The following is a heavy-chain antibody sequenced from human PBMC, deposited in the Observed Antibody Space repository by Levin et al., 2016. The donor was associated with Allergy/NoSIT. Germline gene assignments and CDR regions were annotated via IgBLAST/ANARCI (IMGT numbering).Heavy chain of an antibody. V-gene: IGHV3-48*03. J-gene: IGHJ4*02. Sequence: GESLKISCTASGFSFSTSEMNWVRQAPGKGLEWISYISSSGLTTHYADSVEGRFTTSRDNDKKSLYLQMSSLRADDTAIYYCARDDSVDYWGQGTLVTVSS. CDR3: ARDDSVDY. CDR1: GFSFSTSE. D-gene: IGHD2-21*02. CDR2: ISSSGLTT.